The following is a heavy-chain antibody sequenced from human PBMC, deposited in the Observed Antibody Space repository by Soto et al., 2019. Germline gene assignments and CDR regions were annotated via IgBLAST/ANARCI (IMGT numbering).Heavy chain of an antibody. CDR2: IISSSTI. CDR3: ARDSGMS. D-gene: IGHD1-20*01. CDR1: GFTFSSYN. Sequence: GGSLRLSCAASGFTFSSYNMNWVRQAPGKGLEWVSYIISSSTIYYADSVKGRFTISRDNAKNSLYLQMNSLRDDDTAVYYCARDSGMSWGQGTLVTVSS. J-gene: IGHJ5*02. V-gene: IGHV3-48*02.